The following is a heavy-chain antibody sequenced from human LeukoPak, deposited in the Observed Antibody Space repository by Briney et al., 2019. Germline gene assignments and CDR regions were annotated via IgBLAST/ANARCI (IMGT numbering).Heavy chain of an antibody. D-gene: IGHD3-9*01. J-gene: IGHJ4*02. Sequence: GGSLRLSCAASGFTFSSYAMHWVRQAPGKGLEWVAVISYDGSNKYYADSVKGRFTISRDNSKNTLYLQMNSLRAEDTAAYYCTTEYYDILTVYSDYWGQGTLVTVSS. CDR2: ISYDGSNK. CDR3: TTEYYDILTVYSDY. CDR1: GFTFSSYA. V-gene: IGHV3-30-3*01.